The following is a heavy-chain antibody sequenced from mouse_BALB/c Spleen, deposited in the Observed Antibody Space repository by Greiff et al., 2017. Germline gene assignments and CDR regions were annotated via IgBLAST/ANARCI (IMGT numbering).Heavy chain of an antibody. CDR3: ARDGLGRAWFAY. D-gene: IGHD4-1*01. V-gene: IGHV5-17*02. Sequence: EVQLVESGGGLVQPGGSRKLSCAASGFTFSSFGMHWVRQAPEKGLEWVAYISSGSSTIYYADTVKGRFTISRDNPKNTLFLQMTSLRSEDTAMYYCARDGLGRAWFAYWGQGTLVTVSA. CDR1: GFTFSSFG. J-gene: IGHJ3*01. CDR2: ISSGSSTI.